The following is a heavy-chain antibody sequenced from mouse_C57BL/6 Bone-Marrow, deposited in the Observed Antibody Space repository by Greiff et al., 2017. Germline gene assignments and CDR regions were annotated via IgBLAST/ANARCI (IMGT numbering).Heavy chain of an antibody. CDR1: GYTFTSSW. J-gene: IGHJ3*01. CDR3: ARSVITSFAY. CDR2: IDPSDSYT. Sequence: QVQLQQPGAELVRPGTSVKLSCKASGYTFTSSWMHWVKQRPGQGLEWIGVIDPSDSYTNYNQKFKGKATLTVDTSSSTAYMQLSSLTSEDSAVYYCARSVITSFAYWGQGTLVTVSA. V-gene: IGHV1-59*01. D-gene: IGHD1-1*01.